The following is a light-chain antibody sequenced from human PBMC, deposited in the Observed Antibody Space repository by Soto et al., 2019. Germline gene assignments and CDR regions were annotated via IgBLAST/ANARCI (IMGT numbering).Light chain of an antibody. CDR1: QSVSSH. CDR2: DAS. V-gene: IGKV3-15*01. CDR3: QQYNYLWT. Sequence: EMVMTQSPATLSVSPGEGATLSCRASQSVSSHLAWYQQKPGPAPRLLIYDASTRATGVPVRFSGSGSGTEFTLTISSLQSEDFAVYYCQQYNYLWTFGQGTKVEIK. J-gene: IGKJ1*01.